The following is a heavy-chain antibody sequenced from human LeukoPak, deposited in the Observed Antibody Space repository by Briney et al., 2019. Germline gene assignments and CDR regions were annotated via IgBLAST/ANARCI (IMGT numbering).Heavy chain of an antibody. J-gene: IGHJ6*02. V-gene: IGHV4-59*01. Sequence: SETLSLTCTVSGGSISSYYWSWIRQPPGNGLEWIGYIYYSGSTNYNPSLKSRVTISVDTSKNQFSLRLSSVTAADTAVYYCARDGKYYYYGMDVWGQGTTVTVSS. CDR1: GGSISSYY. CDR2: IYYSGST. D-gene: IGHD1-14*01. CDR3: ARDGKYYYYGMDV.